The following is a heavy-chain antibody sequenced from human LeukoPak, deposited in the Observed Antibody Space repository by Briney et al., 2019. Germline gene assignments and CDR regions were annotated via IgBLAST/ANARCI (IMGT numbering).Heavy chain of an antibody. CDR1: GFKFTNYF. V-gene: IGHV5-51*01. J-gene: IGHJ3*02. D-gene: IGHD3-22*01. CDR3: ARPTEYYYDSSGYYHDAFDI. CDR2: IYPTNSDT. Sequence: GESLKISCKGFGFKFTNYFIGWVRQMPGKGLEWVGIIYPTNSDTRYSPSLQGQVTISADKSINTAYLQWSSLKASDTAMYYCARPTEYYYDSSGYYHDAFDIWGQGTMVTVSS.